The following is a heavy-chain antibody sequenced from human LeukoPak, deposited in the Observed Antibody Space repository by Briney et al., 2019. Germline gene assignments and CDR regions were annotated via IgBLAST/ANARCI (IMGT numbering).Heavy chain of an antibody. V-gene: IGHV3-23*01. Sequence: PGGSLRLSCAASGFTFSIYAMSWVRQAPGMGLEWVSTISGSGDTTYYADSVKGRFTISRDNSKNTLYLQMNSLRAEDTAVYYCAKLTPITIFGVVITPFDPWGQGTWSPSPQ. D-gene: IGHD3-3*01. J-gene: IGHJ5*02. CDR2: ISGSGDTT. CDR1: GFTFSIYA. CDR3: AKLTPITIFGVVITPFDP.